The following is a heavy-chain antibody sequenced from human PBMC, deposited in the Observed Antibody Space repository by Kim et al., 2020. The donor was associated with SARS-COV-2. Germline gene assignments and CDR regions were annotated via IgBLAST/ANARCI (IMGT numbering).Heavy chain of an antibody. Sequence: VNGRFTISRDNSKNTVCLQMGSLRAEDTAVYYCAKYCSAATCFYYYGMDVWGQGTTVTVSS. CDR3: AKYCSAATCFYYYGMDV. J-gene: IGHJ6*02. D-gene: IGHD2-15*01. V-gene: IGHV3-23*01.